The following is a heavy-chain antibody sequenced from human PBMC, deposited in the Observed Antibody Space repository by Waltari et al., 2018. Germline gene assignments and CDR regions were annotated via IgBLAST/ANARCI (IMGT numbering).Heavy chain of an antibody. CDR2: IIPIFDKS. D-gene: IGHD1-26*01. J-gene: IGHJ3*01. Sequence: QVQLIQSGAEVKRPGSSVRVSCIVSGGTFSTYTLSWVRQAPGQGLEWMGGIIPIFDKSNYVQRFQGRVTFTADESTSTTYMELSSLKSDDTAVYYCARDGNHGAFEVWGQGTMVTVSS. V-gene: IGHV1-69*12. CDR3: ARDGNHGAFEV. CDR1: GGTFSTYT.